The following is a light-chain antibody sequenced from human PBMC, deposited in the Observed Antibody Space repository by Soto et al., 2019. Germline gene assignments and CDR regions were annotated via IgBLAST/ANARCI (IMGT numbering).Light chain of an antibody. J-gene: IGKJ4*01. V-gene: IGKV3D-15*01. CDR1: QSVSSN. Sequence: IVLTQSPATGFVSPGERVILCCSASQSVSSNLAWHQQRPGQAPRLLIYGASSRASGIPDRFSGSGSGTDFTLTISSLQPDDFATYYCQQYNSYPLTLGGGTKVDIK. CDR2: GAS. CDR3: QQYNSYPLT.